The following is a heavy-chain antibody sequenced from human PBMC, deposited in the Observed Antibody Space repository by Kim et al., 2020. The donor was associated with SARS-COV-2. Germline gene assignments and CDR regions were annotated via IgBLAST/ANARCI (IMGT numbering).Heavy chain of an antibody. V-gene: IGHV4-4*06. D-gene: IGHD6-13*01. J-gene: IGHJ4*02. CDR2: GGP. Sequence: GGPNYNPSLKSRLTMSVDTSKNQFSVKLRSVTAADTAVYYCARGAAGVSSYWGQGILVTVSS. CDR3: ARGAAGVSSY.